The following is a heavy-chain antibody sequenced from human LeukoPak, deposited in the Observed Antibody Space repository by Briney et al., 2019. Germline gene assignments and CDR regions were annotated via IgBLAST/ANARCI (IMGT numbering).Heavy chain of an antibody. D-gene: IGHD6-13*01. CDR2: INPSGGST. V-gene: IGHV1-46*01. CDR3: ASPGIAAAGPMPYYYYGMDV. CDR1: GYTFTSYD. Sequence: GASVKVSCKASGYTFTSYDFNWVRQAPGQGLEWMGIINPSGGSTSYAQKFQGRVTMTRDTSTSTVYMELSSLRSEDTAVYYCASPGIAAAGPMPYYYYGMDVWGQGTTVTVSS. J-gene: IGHJ6*02.